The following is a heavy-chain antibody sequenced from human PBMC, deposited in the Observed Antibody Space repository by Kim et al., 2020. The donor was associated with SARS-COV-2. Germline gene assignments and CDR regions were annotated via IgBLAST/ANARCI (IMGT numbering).Heavy chain of an antibody. D-gene: IGHD4-17*01. CDR3: AYGDFDP. Sequence: YSGSTHYTPSLKSRVTISVDTSKNQFSLKLSSVTAADTAVYYCAYGDFDPWGQGTLVTVSS. CDR2: YSGST. J-gene: IGHJ5*02. V-gene: IGHV4-39*01.